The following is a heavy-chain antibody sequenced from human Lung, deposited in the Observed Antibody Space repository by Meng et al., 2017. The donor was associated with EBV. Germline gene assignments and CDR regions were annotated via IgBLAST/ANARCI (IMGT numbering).Heavy chain of an antibody. CDR2: IHDSGST. D-gene: IGHD3-10*01. J-gene: IGHJ5*02. CDR3: ARASYGSGSPLGESWFDP. CDR1: GSSISSGGYY. V-gene: IGHV4-31*03. Sequence: GQRQGAGHGLGKPAQTLALTCTGSGSSISSGGYYWSWIRQHPGKGLEWIGYIHDSGSTYYNPSLKSRVTISADTSKNQFSLKLSSVTAADTAVYYCARASYGSGSPLGESWFDPWGQGTLVTVSS.